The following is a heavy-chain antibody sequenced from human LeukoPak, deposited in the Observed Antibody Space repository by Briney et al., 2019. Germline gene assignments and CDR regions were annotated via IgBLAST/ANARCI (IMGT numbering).Heavy chain of an antibody. CDR2: ISSSGSTI. Sequence: GGSLRLSCAASGFTFSSYEMNWVRQAPGKGLEWVSYISSSGSTIYYADSVKGRFTISRDNAKSSLYLQMNSLRAEDTAVYYCARDWGRSTNWFDPWGQGTPVTVSS. J-gene: IGHJ5*02. CDR3: ARDWGRSTNWFDP. V-gene: IGHV3-48*03. D-gene: IGHD3-16*01. CDR1: GFTFSSYE.